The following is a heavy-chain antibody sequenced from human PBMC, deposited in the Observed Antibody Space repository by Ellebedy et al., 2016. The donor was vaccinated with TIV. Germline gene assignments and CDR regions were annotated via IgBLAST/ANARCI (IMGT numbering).Heavy chain of an antibody. V-gene: IGHV4-31*03. CDR3: AREGGDYGAFEI. CDR1: GGSISSGGYY. D-gene: IGHD2-21*02. CDR2: IYHRGRP. Sequence: MPSETLSLTCTVSGGSISSGGYYWSWIRQHPGKGLAWIGYIYHRGRPYYIPSLKSRLNISVDTSKNQFSLKLSSVTAADTALYYCAREGGDYGAFEIWGQGTMVTVSS. J-gene: IGHJ3*02.